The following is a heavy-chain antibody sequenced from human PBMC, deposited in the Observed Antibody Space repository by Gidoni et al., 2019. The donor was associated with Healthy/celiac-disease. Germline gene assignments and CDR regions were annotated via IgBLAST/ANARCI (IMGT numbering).Heavy chain of an antibody. CDR3: ARDTFHYDSSGYYWY. Sequence: QVQLVESGGGVVQPGRSLRLSCAASGFPFSSYAMHWVRQAPGKGLEWVAVISYDGSNKYYADSVKGRFTISRDNSKNTLYLQMNSLRAEDTAVYYCARDTFHYDSSGYYWYWGQGTLVTVSS. CDR1: GFPFSSYA. CDR2: ISYDGSNK. D-gene: IGHD3-22*01. V-gene: IGHV3-30-3*01. J-gene: IGHJ4*02.